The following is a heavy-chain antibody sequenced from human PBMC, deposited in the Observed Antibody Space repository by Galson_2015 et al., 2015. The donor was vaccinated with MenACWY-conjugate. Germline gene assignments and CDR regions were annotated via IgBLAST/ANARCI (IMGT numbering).Heavy chain of an antibody. CDR2: ISYDGSNK. D-gene: IGHD3-10*01. CDR1: GFTFSSYG. CDR3: AKAGTGDDYYFDY. Sequence: SLRLSCAASGFTFSSYGMHWVRQAPGKGLEWVAVISYDGSNKYYADSVKGRFTISRDNSKNTLYLQMNSLRAEDTAVYYCAKAGTGDDYYFDYWGQGTLVTVSS. J-gene: IGHJ4*02. V-gene: IGHV3-30*18.